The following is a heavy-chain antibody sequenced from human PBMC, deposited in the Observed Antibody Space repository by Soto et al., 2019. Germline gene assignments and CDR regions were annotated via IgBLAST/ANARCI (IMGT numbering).Heavy chain of an antibody. V-gene: IGHV3-21*01. Sequence: PGGSLRHTCVASGFILRDYSMIWVRQAPGPGLEWVSLISSSSSLIYYPDSVKGRFTISRDNAKNSLFLQMNSLRAEDAAVYYCARVGHTPRIVAPGTGGDHWCQGTLVTVSS. J-gene: IGHJ4*02. CDR1: GFILRDYS. CDR3: ARVGHTPRIVAPGTGGDH. CDR2: ISSSSSLI. D-gene: IGHD6-13*01.